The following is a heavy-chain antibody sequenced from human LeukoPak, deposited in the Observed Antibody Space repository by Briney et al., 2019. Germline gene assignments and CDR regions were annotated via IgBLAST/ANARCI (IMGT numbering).Heavy chain of an antibody. CDR1: GFTFSSYS. V-gene: IGHV3-48*01. J-gene: IGHJ4*02. CDR3: ARGQPADY. Sequence: GGSLRLSCAASGFTFSSYSMNWVRQAPGKGLEWVSYIGSSSSTIYYADSVKGRFTISRDNAKNSLYLQMNSLRAGDTAVYYCARGQPADYWGQGTLVTVSS. CDR2: IGSSSSTI.